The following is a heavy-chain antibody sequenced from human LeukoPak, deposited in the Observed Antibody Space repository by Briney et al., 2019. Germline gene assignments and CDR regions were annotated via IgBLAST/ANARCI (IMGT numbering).Heavy chain of an antibody. CDR3: ARVLYGSGFYYYYMDV. V-gene: IGHV1-2*02. Sequence: ASVKVSCKASGYTFSGYYMNWVRQAPGQGLEWMGWINPNSGGTNSAVKFQGRVTMTRDTSISTAYMELSRLRSDDTAVYYCARVLYGSGFYYYYMDVWGKGTTVTISS. D-gene: IGHD3-10*01. CDR1: GYTFSGYY. CDR2: INPNSGGT. J-gene: IGHJ6*03.